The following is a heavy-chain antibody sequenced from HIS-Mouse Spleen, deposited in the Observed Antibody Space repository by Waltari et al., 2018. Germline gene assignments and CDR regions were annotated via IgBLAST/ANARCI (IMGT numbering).Heavy chain of an antibody. CDR2: INPKSGGT. Sequence: QVQLVQSGAEVKKPGASVKVSCKASGYTFTGYYMHWVRQAPGQGLEWMGWINPKSGGTNYAQKFQGRITSTRDTSISTAYMELSRLRYDDTAVYYCARVQLGIYFDYWGQGTLVTVSS. D-gene: IGHD7-27*01. V-gene: IGHV1-2*01. CDR3: ARVQLGIYFDY. J-gene: IGHJ4*02. CDR1: GYTFTGYY.